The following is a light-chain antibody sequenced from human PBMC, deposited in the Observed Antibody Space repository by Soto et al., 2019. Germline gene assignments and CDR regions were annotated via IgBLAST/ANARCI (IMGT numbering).Light chain of an antibody. Sequence: QSALTQPASVSGSPGQSITISCTATSSDVGGYNYVSWYQQHPDKAPKLIIYDVSNRPSGVSNRFSGSTSGNTASLTISGLQAEDEADYYCTSYTGSSTLPFVFGSGTKLTVL. CDR2: DVS. CDR3: TSYTGSSTLPFV. CDR1: SSDVGGYNY. V-gene: IGLV2-14*03. J-gene: IGLJ1*01.